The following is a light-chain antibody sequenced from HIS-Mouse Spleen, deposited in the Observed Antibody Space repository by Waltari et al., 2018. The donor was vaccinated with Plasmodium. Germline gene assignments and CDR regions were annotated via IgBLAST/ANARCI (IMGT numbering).Light chain of an antibody. CDR1: ALPKKY. Sequence: SYELTQPPSVSVFPGQTARNTCSGDALPKKYAYWYQQKSGQAPVLVIYEDSKRPSGIPGRCSGSSSGTMATLTISGAQVEDEADYYCYSTDSSGNHRVFGGGTKLTVL. CDR2: EDS. J-gene: IGLJ3*02. CDR3: YSTDSSGNHRV. V-gene: IGLV3-10*01.